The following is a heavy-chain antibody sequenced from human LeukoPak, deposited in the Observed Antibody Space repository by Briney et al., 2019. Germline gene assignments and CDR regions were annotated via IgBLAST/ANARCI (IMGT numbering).Heavy chain of an antibody. CDR2: ISRSGSTT. J-gene: IGHJ4*02. Sequence: GGSLRLSCAASGFTFSSYEMNWVRQAPGKGLEWVSYISRSGSTTKYADSVKGRFTISRDNAKNSLYLEMNSLRAEDTAVYYCARETSLGYWGQGTLDTVSS. V-gene: IGHV3-48*03. CDR1: GFTFSSYE. CDR3: ARETSLGY.